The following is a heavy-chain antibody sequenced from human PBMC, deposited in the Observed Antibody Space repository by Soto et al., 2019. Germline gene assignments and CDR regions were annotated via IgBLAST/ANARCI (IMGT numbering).Heavy chain of an antibody. Sequence: PGGSLRLSCAASGFTFSSYAMSWVRQAPGKGLEWVSAISGSGGSTYYADSVKGRFTISRDNSKNTLYLQMNSLRAEDTAVYYCARASSVVVITGAFDIWGQGTMVTVSS. J-gene: IGHJ3*02. V-gene: IGHV3-23*01. D-gene: IGHD3-22*01. CDR3: ARASSVVVITGAFDI. CDR1: GFTFSSYA. CDR2: ISGSGGST.